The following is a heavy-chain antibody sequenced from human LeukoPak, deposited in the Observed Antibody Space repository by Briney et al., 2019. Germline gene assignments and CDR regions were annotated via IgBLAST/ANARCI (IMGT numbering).Heavy chain of an antibody. CDR1: GGTFSSYA. D-gene: IGHD3-10*01. V-gene: IGHV1-69*05. CDR3: ARDQEGVRGVD. CDR2: IIPIFGTA. Sequence: ASVKVSCKASGGTFSSYAISWVRQAHGQGLEWMGGIIPIFGTANYAQKFQGRVTITTDESTSTAYMELSSLRSEDTAVYYCARDQEGVRGVDWGKGTLVTVSS. J-gene: IGHJ4*02.